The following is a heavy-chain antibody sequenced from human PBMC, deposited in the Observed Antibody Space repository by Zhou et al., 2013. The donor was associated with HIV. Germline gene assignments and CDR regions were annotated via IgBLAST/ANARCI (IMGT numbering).Heavy chain of an antibody. V-gene: IGHV1-69*11. CDR2: ISGNNGNT. Sequence: QVQLVQSGAEVKKPGSSVKVSCKASGGTFSSYAISWVRQAPGQGLEWMGWISGNNGNTKYAQKFQGRATIAADESTSTAYMELRSLKSDDTAFYYCANSVYSANSRAEYFQLLGPGHPGHRLL. CDR1: GGTFSSYA. CDR3: ANSVYSANSRAEYFQL. J-gene: IGHJ1*01. D-gene: IGHD4-4*01.